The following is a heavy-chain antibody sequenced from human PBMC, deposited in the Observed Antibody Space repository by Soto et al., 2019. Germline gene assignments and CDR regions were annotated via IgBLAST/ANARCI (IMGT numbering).Heavy chain of an antibody. Sequence: QVQLVQSGAEVKKPGASVKVSCKASGYTFTSYGISWVRQAPGQGLEWMGWISAYNGNTNYAQKLQGRVTLXXDXSXXTAYVALRSLSSDDTAVYYCARTPPHCRGGSCYPDWGQGTLGTVSS. J-gene: IGHJ4*02. CDR3: ARTPPHCRGGSCYPD. CDR1: GYTFTSYG. D-gene: IGHD2-15*01. CDR2: ISAYNGNT. V-gene: IGHV1-18*01.